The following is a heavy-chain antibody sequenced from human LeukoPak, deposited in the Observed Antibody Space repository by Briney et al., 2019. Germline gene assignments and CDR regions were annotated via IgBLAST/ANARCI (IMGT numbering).Heavy chain of an antibody. CDR2: IKSKTEGGTM. CDR1: GFPFSTIW. Sequence: PGGSLRLSCAASGFPFSTIWMNWFRQAPGKGLEWVGRIKSKTEGGTMDYAAPVKGRFTISRDDSKNTLYLQMNSLKTEDTAVYYCTTGNSLGRDGNYFFDFWGPGTLVTVSS. J-gene: IGHJ4*02. D-gene: IGHD1-7*01. V-gene: IGHV3-15*01. CDR3: TTGNSLGRDGNYFFDF.